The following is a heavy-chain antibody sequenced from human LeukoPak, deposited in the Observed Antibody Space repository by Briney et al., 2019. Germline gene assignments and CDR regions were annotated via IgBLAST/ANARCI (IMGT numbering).Heavy chain of an antibody. CDR2: IDPSDSYT. Sequence: GESLKISCKGSGYSFINYWISWVRQMPGKGLEWMGRIDPSDSYTNYSPSFQSHVTISADKSISTAYLQWSSLKASDTAMYDCARLSPAMGSGTYYLDAFDIWGQGTMVTVSS. J-gene: IGHJ3*02. D-gene: IGHD3-10*01. CDR1: GYSFINYW. V-gene: IGHV5-10-1*01. CDR3: ARLSPAMGSGTYYLDAFDI.